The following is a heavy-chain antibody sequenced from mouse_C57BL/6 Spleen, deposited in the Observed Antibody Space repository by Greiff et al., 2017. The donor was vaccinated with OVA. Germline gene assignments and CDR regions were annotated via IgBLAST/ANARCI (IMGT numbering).Heavy chain of an antibody. CDR3: ARYHYGSSYDYAMDY. CDR1: GYTFTSYW. Sequence: VQLQQPGAELVKPGASVKMSCKASGYTFTSYWITWVKQRPGQGLEWIGDIYPGSGSTNYNEKFKSKATLTVDTSSSTAYMQLSSLTSEDSAVYYCARYHYGSSYDYAMDYWGQGTSVTVSS. CDR2: IYPGSGST. V-gene: IGHV1-55*01. D-gene: IGHD1-1*01. J-gene: IGHJ4*01.